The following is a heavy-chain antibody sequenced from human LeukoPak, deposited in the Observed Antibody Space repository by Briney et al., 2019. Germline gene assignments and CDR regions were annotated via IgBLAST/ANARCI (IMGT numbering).Heavy chain of an antibody. CDR2: ISYDGSNK. D-gene: IGHD3-10*01. V-gene: IGHV3-30*14. CDR1: GFTFSSYA. CDR3: ARGYGSGSYYNLVFDY. J-gene: IGHJ4*02. Sequence: GGSLRLSCAASGFTFSSYAMHWVRQAPGKGLEWVAVISYDGSNKYYADSVKGRFTISRDNSKNTLYLQMGSLRAEDMAVYYCARGYGSGSYYNLVFDYWGQGTLVTVSS.